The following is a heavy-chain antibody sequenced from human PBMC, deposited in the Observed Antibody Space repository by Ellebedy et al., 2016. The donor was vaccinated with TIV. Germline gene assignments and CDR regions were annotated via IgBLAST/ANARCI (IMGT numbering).Heavy chain of an antibody. CDR2: ISSSGSYL. V-gene: IGHV3-21*01. Sequence: PGGSLRLSCAASGFTFSSYTINWVRQTPGKGLEWVSSISSSGSYLYYADSVKGRFTISRDNANNSLYLQMNSLRVDDTAVYYCATSRARVYWGQGTLVTVSS. CDR3: ATSRARVY. CDR1: GFTFSSYT. J-gene: IGHJ4*02.